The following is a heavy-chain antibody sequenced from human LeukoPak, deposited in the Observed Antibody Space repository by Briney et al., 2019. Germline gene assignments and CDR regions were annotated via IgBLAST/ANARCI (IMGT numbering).Heavy chain of an antibody. CDR1: GGSFSPAH. J-gene: IGHJ4*02. D-gene: IGHD3-3*01. CDR3: TIGGSSYYPGY. CDR2: ICDNGNT. Sequence: ETLSLTCTFSGGSFSPAHWSWIRQPPGKGLEWIGVICDNGNTDYNPSLKSRVTMSVDTSKNQFSLKLTSVTAADTAVYYCTIGGSSYYPGYWGQGTLVTVSS. V-gene: IGHV4-59*08.